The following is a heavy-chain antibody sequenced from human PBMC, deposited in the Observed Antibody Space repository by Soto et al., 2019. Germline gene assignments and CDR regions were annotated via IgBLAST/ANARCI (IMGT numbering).Heavy chain of an antibody. V-gene: IGHV3-30*18. CDR3: AKGASTGNWYFDL. CDR2: ISYDGSNK. D-gene: IGHD7-27*01. Sequence: QVQLVESGGGVVQPGRSLRLSCAASGFTFSSYGMHWVRQAPGKGLEWVAVISYDGSNKYYADSVKGRFTISRDNSKNTLYLQMNSLRAEDTAVYYCAKGASTGNWYFDLWGRGTLVTVSS. J-gene: IGHJ2*01. CDR1: GFTFSSYG.